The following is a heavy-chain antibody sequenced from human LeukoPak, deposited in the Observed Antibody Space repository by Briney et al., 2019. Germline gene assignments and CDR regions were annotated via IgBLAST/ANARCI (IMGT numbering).Heavy chain of an antibody. V-gene: IGHV4-34*01. CDR3: AIPYYDFWSGYYPTSRSFDY. D-gene: IGHD3-3*01. CDR2: INHSGST. CDR1: GGSFSGYY. Sequence: SETLSLTCAVYGGSFSGYYWSWIRQPPGKGLEWIGEINHSGSTNYNPSLKSRATISVDTSKNQFSLKLCSVTAADTAVYYCAIPYYDFWSGYYPTSRSFDYWGQGTLVTVSS. J-gene: IGHJ4*02.